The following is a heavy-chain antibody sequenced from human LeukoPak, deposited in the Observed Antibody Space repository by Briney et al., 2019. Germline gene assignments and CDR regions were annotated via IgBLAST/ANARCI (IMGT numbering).Heavy chain of an antibody. CDR3: ARQGYTYGYDS. D-gene: IGHD5-18*01. J-gene: IGHJ4*02. CDR2: IYPGDSDA. Sequence: GESLKISCTGFGYSFTTYWIGWVRQMPGKGLEWMGIIYPGDSDARYSPSLQGQVTISVDKSISTAYLQWSSLKASDTAMYYCARQGYTYGYDSWGQGTLVTVSS. CDR1: GYSFTTYW. V-gene: IGHV5-51*01.